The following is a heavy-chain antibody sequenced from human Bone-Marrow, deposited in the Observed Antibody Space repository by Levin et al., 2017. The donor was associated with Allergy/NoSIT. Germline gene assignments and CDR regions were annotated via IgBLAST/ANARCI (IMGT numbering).Heavy chain of an antibody. J-gene: IGHJ6*02. V-gene: IGHV4-59*01. D-gene: IGHD6-19*01. CDR2: IYYSGST. Sequence: PSETLSLTCTVSGGSISSYHWSWIRQPPGKGLQWIGYIYYSGSTKYNPSLKSRVTISVHTSKNQFSLKLSSVTAADTAVYYCARDRVIAVAGTKDKYYYYGMDGWGQGTTVTVSS. CDR3: ARDRVIAVAGTKDKYYYYGMDG. CDR1: GGSISSYH.